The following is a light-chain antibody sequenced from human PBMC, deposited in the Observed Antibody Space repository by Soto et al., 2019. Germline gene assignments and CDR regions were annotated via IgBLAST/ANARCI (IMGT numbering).Light chain of an antibody. CDR2: DAS. Sequence: EIVLTQSPGTLSLSLGERATLSCRASQSVSSSYLAWYQQKPGQAPRLLIYDASNRATGIPARFSGSGSGTDFTLTVTSLEPEDFAVYYCQQRSNWPRTFGQGTKVDIK. V-gene: IGKV3D-20*02. CDR1: QSVSSSY. J-gene: IGKJ1*01. CDR3: QQRSNWPRT.